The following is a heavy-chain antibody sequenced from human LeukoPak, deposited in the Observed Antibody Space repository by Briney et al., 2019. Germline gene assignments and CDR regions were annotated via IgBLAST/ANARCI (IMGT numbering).Heavy chain of an antibody. CDR1: GFTFISYA. CDR2: ISGSGDST. V-gene: IGHV3-23*01. CDR3: AKYLLALYCSGGSCYY. Sequence: SGWSLRLSCAASGFTFISYAMSWVRQGPRNGLDRVSVISGSGDSTYYTDSVNRRFNISRDNSENTLYLKMNSQRAEDTAVYYCAKYLLALYCSGGSCYYWGQGTLVTVSS. J-gene: IGHJ4*02. D-gene: IGHD2-15*01.